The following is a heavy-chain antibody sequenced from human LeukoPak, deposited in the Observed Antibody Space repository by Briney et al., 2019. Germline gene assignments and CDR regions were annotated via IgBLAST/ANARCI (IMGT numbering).Heavy chain of an antibody. CDR2: MNPNSGNT. D-gene: IGHD6-19*01. V-gene: IGHV1-8*01. CDR3: ARARQWLGRNWFDP. J-gene: IGHJ5*02. Sequence: ASVKVSCKASGYTFTSYDINRVRQATGQGLEWMGWMNPNSGNTGYAQKFQGRVTMTRNTSISTAYMELSSLRSEDTAVYYCARARQWLGRNWFDPWGQGTLVTVSS. CDR1: GYTFTSYD.